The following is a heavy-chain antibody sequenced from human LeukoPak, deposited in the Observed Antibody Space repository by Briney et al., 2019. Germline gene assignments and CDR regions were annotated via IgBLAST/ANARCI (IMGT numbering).Heavy chain of an antibody. CDR3: ARRSLSGANTGYYYDS. D-gene: IGHD1-26*01. Sequence: PGGSLRLSCEVSGFTFEDYGMTWVRQRPGRGLEYVAEINLNGDNPVYENSLRGRFTISRNNARNFVYLQMNSLRVEDTAFYYCARRSLSGANTGYYYDSWGQGTLVTVSS. CDR2: INLNGDNP. J-gene: IGHJ5*01. V-gene: IGHV3-20*04. CDR1: GFTFEDYG.